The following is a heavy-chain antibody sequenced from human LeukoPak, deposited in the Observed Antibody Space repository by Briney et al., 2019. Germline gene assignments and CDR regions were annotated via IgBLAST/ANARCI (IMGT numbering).Heavy chain of an antibody. CDR3: ARGEDSSSWYYPGYYYYYMDV. Sequence: SETLSLTCAVYGESFRGYYWTWIRQTPGKGLEWIGEIDHIGRTTYNPSLKSRVTISVDTSKNQFSLKLSSVTAADTAVYYCARGEDSSSWYYPGYYYYYMDVWGKGTTVTVSS. CDR2: IDHIGRT. V-gene: IGHV4-34*01. J-gene: IGHJ6*03. CDR1: GESFRGYY. D-gene: IGHD6-13*01.